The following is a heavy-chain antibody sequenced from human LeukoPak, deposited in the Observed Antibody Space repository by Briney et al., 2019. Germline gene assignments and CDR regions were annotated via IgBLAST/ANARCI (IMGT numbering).Heavy chain of an antibody. V-gene: IGHV3-30*18. CDR1: GLSFSSYD. CDR2: ISYDGTNK. J-gene: IGHJ4*02. D-gene: IGHD2-2*01. CDR3: AKGSISGTIDY. Sequence: GGSLRLSCAASGLSFSSYDMHWVRQAPGKGLEWVAFISYDGTNKYYADSVKGRFTFSRDNSKYTLYLQMNSLRAEDTAVYYSAKGSISGTIDYWSQGTLVAVSS.